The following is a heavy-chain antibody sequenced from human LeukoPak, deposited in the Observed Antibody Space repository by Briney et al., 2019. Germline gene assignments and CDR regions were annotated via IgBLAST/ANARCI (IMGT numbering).Heavy chain of an antibody. J-gene: IGHJ5*02. Sequence: ASVKVSGKASRYTFTSYGISWVRQAPGQGLEWMGWISAYNGNTNYAQKFQGRVTMTRNTSISTAYMELSSLRSEDTAVYYCARGPGGGDDPWGQGTLVTVSS. V-gene: IGHV1-18*01. CDR1: RYTFTSYG. D-gene: IGHD2-21*01. CDR3: ARGPGGGDDP. CDR2: ISAYNGNT.